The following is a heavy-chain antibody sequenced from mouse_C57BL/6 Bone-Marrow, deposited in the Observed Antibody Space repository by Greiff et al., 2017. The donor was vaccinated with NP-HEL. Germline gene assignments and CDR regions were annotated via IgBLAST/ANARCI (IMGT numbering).Heavy chain of an antibody. J-gene: IGHJ3*01. CDR1: GYTFTSYG. D-gene: IGHD2-10*02. CDR3: AYGNYRFAY. CDR2: IYPRSGNT. V-gene: IGHV1-81*01. Sequence: SGAELARPGASVKLSCKASGYTFTSYGISWVKQRTGQGLEWIGEIYPRSGNTYYNEKFKGKATLTADKSSSTAYMELRSLTSEDSAVYFCAYGNYRFAYWGQGTLVTVSA.